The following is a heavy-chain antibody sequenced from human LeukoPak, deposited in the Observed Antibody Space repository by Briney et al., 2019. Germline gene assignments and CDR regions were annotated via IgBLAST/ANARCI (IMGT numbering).Heavy chain of an antibody. Sequence: NSSETLSLTCTVSGGSISSYYWSWIRQPPGKGLEWIGYIYYTRSTHYNPSLKSRVTISVDTSKNQFSLKLSSVTAADTAVYYYARVRYSDVLTGYYGDGYFDYWGQGTLVTVSS. D-gene: IGHD3-9*01. J-gene: IGHJ4*02. CDR2: IYYTRST. CDR3: ARVRYSDVLTGYYGDGYFDY. CDR1: GGSISSYY. V-gene: IGHV4-59*01.